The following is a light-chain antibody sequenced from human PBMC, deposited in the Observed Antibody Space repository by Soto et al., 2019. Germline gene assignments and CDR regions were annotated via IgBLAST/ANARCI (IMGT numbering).Light chain of an antibody. CDR3: QQYGDSPVT. Sequence: EIVLTQSPGTLSLSPGERATLSCRASQSVSSSYLAWYQQKPGQAPRLLIYGASSRATGIPDRFSGSGSGTDFTLTISRLEPEDFAVYYCQQYGDSPVTFGQGTKVDI. CDR1: QSVSSSY. CDR2: GAS. J-gene: IGKJ1*01. V-gene: IGKV3-20*01.